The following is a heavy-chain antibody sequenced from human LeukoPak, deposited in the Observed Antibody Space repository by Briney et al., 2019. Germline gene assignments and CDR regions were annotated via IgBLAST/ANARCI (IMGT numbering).Heavy chain of an antibody. CDR3: ATTRIAATGTWYYYMDV. J-gene: IGHJ6*03. D-gene: IGHD6-13*01. CDR1: GGSFSGYY. CDR2: INHSGST. Sequence: PSETLSLTCVVYGGSFSGYYWSWIRQPPGKGLEWIGEINHSGSTYYNPSLKSRVTISIDTSKNQFSLKLSSVTAADTAVYYCATTRIAATGTWYYYMDVWGKGTTVTVSS. V-gene: IGHV4-34*01.